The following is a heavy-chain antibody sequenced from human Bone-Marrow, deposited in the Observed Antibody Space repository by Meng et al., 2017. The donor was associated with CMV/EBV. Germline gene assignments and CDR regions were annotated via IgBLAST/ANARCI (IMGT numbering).Heavy chain of an antibody. Sequence: GSLRLSCTVSGGSISSYYWSWIRQPPGKGLEWIGYIYYSGSTNYNPSLKSQVTISVDTSKNQFSLKLSSVTAADTAVYYCARRSVVVPAASFDYWGQGTLVTVSS. CDR3: ARRSVVVPAASFDY. V-gene: IGHV4-59*12. CDR2: IYYSGST. J-gene: IGHJ4*02. D-gene: IGHD2-2*01. CDR1: GGSISSYY.